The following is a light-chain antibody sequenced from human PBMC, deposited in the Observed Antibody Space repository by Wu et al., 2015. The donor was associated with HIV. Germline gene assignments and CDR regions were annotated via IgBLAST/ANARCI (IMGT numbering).Light chain of an antibody. CDR1: QAIRYD. CDR3: LQDYTFPWT. V-gene: IGKV1-6*01. CDR2: GGT. J-gene: IGKJ1*01. Sequence: IQLTQSPSSLSASLGDKVTIACRASQAIRYDLGWYQYIPGRVPKLLIYGGTNLQRGVPSRFSGSVSGTDFTLTINGLQPEDSATYYCLQDYTFPWTFGPGPRW.